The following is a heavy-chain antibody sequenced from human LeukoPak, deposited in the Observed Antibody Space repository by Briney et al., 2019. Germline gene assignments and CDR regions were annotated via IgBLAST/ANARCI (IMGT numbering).Heavy chain of an antibody. CDR3: ASGSPATMRDFDY. J-gene: IGHJ4*02. CDR2: IIPNFGTA. CDR1: GGTFSSYA. Sequence: GASVKVSCKASGGTFSSYAISWVRQAPGQGLEWMGGIIPNFGTANYAQKFQGRVTITADESTSTAYMELSSLRSEDTAVYYCASGSPATMRDFDYWGQGTLVTVSS. V-gene: IGHV1-69*13. D-gene: IGHD5-24*01.